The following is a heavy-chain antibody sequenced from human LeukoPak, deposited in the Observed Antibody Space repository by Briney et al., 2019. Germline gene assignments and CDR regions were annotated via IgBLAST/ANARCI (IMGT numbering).Heavy chain of an antibody. J-gene: IGHJ6*03. CDR1: GFTLRSYT. CDR2: IGISSNKI. CDR3: ARGLIAAAQNYYMDV. D-gene: IGHD6-13*01. V-gene: IGHV3-21*01. Sequence: GGSLRLSCAASGFTLRSYTMNWVRQAPGKGLEWVSSIGISSNKIYYADSVKGRFIISRDNAKNSVYLQMNSLRAEDTAVYYCARGLIAAAQNYYMDVWGKGTTVTVSS.